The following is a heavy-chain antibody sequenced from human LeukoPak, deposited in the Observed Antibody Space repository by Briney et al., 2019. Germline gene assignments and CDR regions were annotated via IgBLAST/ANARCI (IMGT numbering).Heavy chain of an antibody. CDR2: IKQDGSEK. J-gene: IGHJ3*02. D-gene: IGHD2-2*01. Sequence: GRSLRLSCAASGFTFSSYAMHWVRQAPGKGLEWVANIKQDGSEKYYVDSVKGRFTISRDNAKNSLYLQMNSLRAEDTAVYYCARDLRLSDAFDIWGQGTMVTVSS. V-gene: IGHV3-7*01. CDR1: GFTFSSYA. CDR3: ARDLRLSDAFDI.